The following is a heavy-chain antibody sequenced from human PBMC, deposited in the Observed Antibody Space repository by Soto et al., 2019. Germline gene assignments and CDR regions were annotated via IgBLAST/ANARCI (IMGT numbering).Heavy chain of an antibody. Sequence: QVQLQESGPGLVKPSQTLSLTCTVSGGSISSGDYYWSWIRQPPGKGLEWIGYIYYSGSTYYNPPLKSRVTISVDTSKNQFSLKLSSVTAADTAVYYCAREKPRGITIFGVVLAGMDVWGQGTTVTVSS. CDR2: IYYSGST. V-gene: IGHV4-30-4*01. CDR1: GGSISSGDYY. J-gene: IGHJ6*02. CDR3: AREKPRGITIFGVVLAGMDV. D-gene: IGHD3-3*01.